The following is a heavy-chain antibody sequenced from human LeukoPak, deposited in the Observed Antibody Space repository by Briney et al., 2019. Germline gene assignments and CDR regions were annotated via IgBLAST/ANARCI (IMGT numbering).Heavy chain of an antibody. CDR2: ISAYNGNT. Sequence: ASVKVSCKASGYTFTSYGISWVRQAPGQGLEWMGWISAYNGNTNYAQKLQGRVTMTTDTSTSTAYMELSSLRSEDTAVYYCATVSAIAAAGTGYYFDYWGQGTLVTVSS. J-gene: IGHJ4*02. D-gene: IGHD6-13*01. CDR1: GYTFTSYG. V-gene: IGHV1-18*01. CDR3: ATVSAIAAAGTGYYFDY.